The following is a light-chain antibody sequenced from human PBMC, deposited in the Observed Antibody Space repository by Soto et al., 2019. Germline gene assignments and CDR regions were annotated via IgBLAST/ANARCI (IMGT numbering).Light chain of an antibody. J-gene: IGKJ4*01. CDR1: QGIRSD. CDR3: LQDYIYPLT. V-gene: IGKV1-6*01. CDR2: GAT. Sequence: AIQMTQSPSSLSASVGDRVTITCRASQGIRSDLGWYQQKPGKAPNLLIYGATSLRSGVPSRFSGSGSGTDFTVTISSLQPEDFATYCCLQDYIYPLTFGGGTKVEMK.